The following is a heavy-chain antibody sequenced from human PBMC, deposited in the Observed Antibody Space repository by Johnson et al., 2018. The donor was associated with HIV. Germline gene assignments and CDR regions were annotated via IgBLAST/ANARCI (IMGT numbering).Heavy chain of an antibody. CDR3: VTLVVAPPFDI. CDR1: GFTFSSYG. CDR2: IYSGGST. J-gene: IGHJ3*02. Sequence: QVQLVESGGGVVQPGGSLTLSCAASGFTFSSYGMHWVRQAPGKGLEWVSIIYSGGSTYYADSVKGRFTISRDNSKNTLYLQMNSLRAEDTAVYYCVTLVVAPPFDIWGQGTMVTVSS. V-gene: IGHV3-NL1*01. D-gene: IGHD2-15*01.